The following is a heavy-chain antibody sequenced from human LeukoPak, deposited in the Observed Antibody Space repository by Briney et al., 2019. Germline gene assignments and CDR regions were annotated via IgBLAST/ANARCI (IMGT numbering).Heavy chain of an antibody. V-gene: IGHV4-34*01. CDR3: ARQSIAARRLDWYLDL. Sequence: SETLSLTCAVYGGSFSGYYWSWIRQPPGKGLEWIGEINHSGSTNYNPSLKSRVTISVDTSKNQFSLKLSSVTAADTAVYYCARQSIAARRLDWYLDLWGRGTLVTVSS. J-gene: IGHJ2*01. D-gene: IGHD6-6*01. CDR1: GGSFSGYY. CDR2: INHSGST.